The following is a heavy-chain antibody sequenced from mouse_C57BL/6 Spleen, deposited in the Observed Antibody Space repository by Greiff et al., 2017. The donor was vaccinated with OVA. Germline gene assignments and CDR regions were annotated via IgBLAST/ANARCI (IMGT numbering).Heavy chain of an antibody. CDR1: GFTFSSYA. CDR2: ISDGGSYT. J-gene: IGHJ2*01. V-gene: IGHV5-4*01. CDR3: ARESVYYDYDYFDY. D-gene: IGHD2-4*01. Sequence: EVKLVESGGGLVKPGGSLKLSCAASGFTFSSYAMSWVRQTPEKRLEWVATISDGGSYTYYPDNVKGRFTISRDNAKNNLYLQMSHLKSEDTAMYYCARESVYYDYDYFDYWGQGTTLTVSS.